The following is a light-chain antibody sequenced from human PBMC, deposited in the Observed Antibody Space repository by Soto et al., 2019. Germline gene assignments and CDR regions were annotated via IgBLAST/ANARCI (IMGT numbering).Light chain of an antibody. CDR3: QQYENLRT. J-gene: IGKJ5*01. CDR2: DAS. CDR1: QNINNY. Sequence: DIQMTQSPSSLSASVGDRVTLTCQASQNINNYLNWYQQKPGRAPQVLIDDASNLEAGVPSRFRGSGSGTDFTFTISRLQPEDIATYYCQQYENLRTFGQGTRLEIK. V-gene: IGKV1-33*01.